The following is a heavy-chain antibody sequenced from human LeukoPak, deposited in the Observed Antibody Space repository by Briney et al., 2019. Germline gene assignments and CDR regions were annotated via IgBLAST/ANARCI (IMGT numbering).Heavy chain of an antibody. CDR3: ARVYYSVSSAGFDY. CDR2: VYYTGST. CDR1: GASVSSDGYY. Sequence: SETLSLTCTVSGASVSSDGYYWNWIRQPPGKGLEWIGYVYYTGSTNYNASLKSRVTIFVDTSRNQFSLNLNSVTAADTAVYYCARVYYSVSSAGFDYWGQGTPVSVSS. V-gene: IGHV4-61*08. J-gene: IGHJ4*02. D-gene: IGHD1-26*01.